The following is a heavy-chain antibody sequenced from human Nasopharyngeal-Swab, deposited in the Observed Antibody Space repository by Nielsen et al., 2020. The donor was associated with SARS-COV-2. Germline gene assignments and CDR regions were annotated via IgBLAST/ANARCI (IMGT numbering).Heavy chain of an antibody. Sequence: SETLSLTCAVSGGSISSSKWWRWVRQPPGPGLEWIGEIYHSGSTNYNPSLKSRVTISVDKSKNQFSLKLSSVTAADTAVYYCARVSGGYYDSSGYYYFDYWGQGTLVTVSS. CDR1: GGSISSSKW. D-gene: IGHD3-22*01. CDR2: IYHSGST. V-gene: IGHV4-4*02. CDR3: ARVSGGYYDSSGYYYFDY. J-gene: IGHJ4*02.